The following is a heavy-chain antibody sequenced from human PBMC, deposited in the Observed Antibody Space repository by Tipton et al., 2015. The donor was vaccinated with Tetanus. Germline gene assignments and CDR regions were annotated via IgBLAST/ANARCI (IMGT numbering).Heavy chain of an antibody. J-gene: IGHJ6*03. Sequence: TLSLTCTVSGGSISSGGYYWSWIRQPPGKRLEWIGNIYYGGSAYYNPSLKGRVSISVDTSKNQFSLEVSSVTAADTAVYYCARRLSGDPHYYTDVWGKGTTVTVSS. D-gene: IGHD4-17*01. V-gene: IGHV4-30-2*03. CDR1: GGSISSGGYY. CDR3: ARRLSGDPHYYTDV. CDR2: IYYGGSA.